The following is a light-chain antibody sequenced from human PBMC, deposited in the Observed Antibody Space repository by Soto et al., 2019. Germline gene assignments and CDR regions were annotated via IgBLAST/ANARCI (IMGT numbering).Light chain of an antibody. V-gene: IGKV3-15*01. J-gene: IGKJ4*01. CDR1: QSVSSN. CDR2: GAS. CDR3: QQYNNWPPLT. Sequence: EIVMTQSPATLSVSPGERATLSCRASQSVSSNLAWYQQKPGQAPRRLIYGASTRATGIPARFSGSGSGTEFTLTISILQSEDFAVYYCQQYNNWPPLTFGGGTKVEIK.